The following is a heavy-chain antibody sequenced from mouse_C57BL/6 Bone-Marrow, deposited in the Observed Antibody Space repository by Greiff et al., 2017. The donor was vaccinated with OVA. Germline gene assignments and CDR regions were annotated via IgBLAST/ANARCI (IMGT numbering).Heavy chain of an antibody. CDR1: GFTFSNYW. D-gene: IGHD1-1*01. V-gene: IGHV6-3*01. Sequence: EVKLMESGGGLVQPGGSMKLSCVASGFTFSNYWMNWVRQSPEKGLEWVAQIRLKSDNYATHYAESVKGRFTISRDDSKSSVYLQMNNLRAEDTGIYYCTDRVFYYAPEGFAYWGQGTLVTVSA. CDR3: TDRVFYYAPEGFAY. CDR2: IRLKSDNYAT. J-gene: IGHJ3*01.